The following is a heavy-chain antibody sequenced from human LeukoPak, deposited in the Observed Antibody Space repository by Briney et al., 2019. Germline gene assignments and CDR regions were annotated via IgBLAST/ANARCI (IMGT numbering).Heavy chain of an antibody. CDR1: GGSISGYY. CDR3: ARDRYDHDSSGYYEF. D-gene: IGHD3-22*01. CDR2: IYESGST. Sequence: SQTLSLTCTVSGGSISGYYWSWIRQPPGKELEWIGYIYESGSTDYNPSLRSRVTISRDTSKNQVSLKLTSVTTADTAVYYCARDRYDHDSSGYYEFWGQGTLVTVSS. V-gene: IGHV4-59*01. J-gene: IGHJ4*02.